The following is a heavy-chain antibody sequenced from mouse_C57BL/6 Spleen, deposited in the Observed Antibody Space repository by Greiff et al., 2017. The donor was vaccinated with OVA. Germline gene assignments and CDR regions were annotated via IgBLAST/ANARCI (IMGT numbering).Heavy chain of an antibody. J-gene: IGHJ2*01. CDR2: INPSNGGT. D-gene: IGHD1-1*01. CDR3: AREAPNYYGSSPYFDY. CDR1: GYTFTSYW. Sequence: VQLQQPGTELVKPGASVKLSCKASGYTFTSYWMHWVKQRPGQGLEWIGNINPSNGGTNYNEKFKSKATLTVDKSSSTAYMQLSSLTSEDSAVYYCAREAPNYYGSSPYFDYWGQGTTLTVSS. V-gene: IGHV1-53*01.